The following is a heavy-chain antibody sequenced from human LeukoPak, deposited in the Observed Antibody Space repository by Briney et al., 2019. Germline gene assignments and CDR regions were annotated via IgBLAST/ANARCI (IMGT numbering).Heavy chain of an antibody. V-gene: IGHV4-39*01. CDR3: ARLVEIRGVIDY. CDR2: IYFGGNT. CDR1: GGSISNSNYY. D-gene: IGHD3-10*01. J-gene: IGHJ4*02. Sequence: SETLSLTCAVSGGSISNSNYYWGWIRQPPGKGLEWIGSIYFGGNTYYNPSLKSRVTISVDTSKNQFSLNLRSVTAADTAVYYCARLVEIRGVIDYWGQGTLVTVSS.